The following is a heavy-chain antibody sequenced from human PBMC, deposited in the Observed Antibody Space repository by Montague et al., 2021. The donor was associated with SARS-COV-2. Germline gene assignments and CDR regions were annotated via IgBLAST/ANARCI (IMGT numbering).Heavy chain of an antibody. CDR2: INHSGTT. J-gene: IGHJ4*02. Sequence: SETLSLTCTVSGDSITNNTYWGCIRHPPGKGLVWFRTINHSGTTYYHPSLKSRVTISVDTSNNQLSLQLPSVTAAATAEYYCARRHFVEPTRAFDYWGQGTLVTVSS. CDR3: ARRHFVEPTRAFDY. CDR1: GDSITNNTY. D-gene: IGHD2-21*01. V-gene: IGHV4-38-2*02.